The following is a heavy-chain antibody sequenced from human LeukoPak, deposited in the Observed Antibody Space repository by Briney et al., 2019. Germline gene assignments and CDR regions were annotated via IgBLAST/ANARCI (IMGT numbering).Heavy chain of an antibody. CDR1: GFTFTTYG. J-gene: IGHJ4*02. CDR3: AKDSLNPYYDSSGYYPPLDY. V-gene: IGHV3-30*02. CDR2: IRYDGSNK. D-gene: IGHD3-22*01. Sequence: PGGSLRLSCAVSGFTFTTYGMHWVRQAPGKGLEWVAFIRYDGSNKYYADSVKGRFTISRDNSKNTLYLQMNSLRAEDTAVYYCAKDSLNPYYDSSGYYPPLDYWGQGTLVTVSS.